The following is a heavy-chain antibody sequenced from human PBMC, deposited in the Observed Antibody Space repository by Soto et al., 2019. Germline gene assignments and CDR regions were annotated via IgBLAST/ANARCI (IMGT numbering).Heavy chain of an antibody. V-gene: IGHV3-33*06. CDR3: SKSIAVALGWLDP. CDR2: IWYDGSNT. Sequence: QVQLVESGGGVVQPGTSLRLSCAASGFIFSSYGMHWVRQAPGKGLEWVAGIWYDGSNTFYSDAVKGRFSISRDNSKNTVDLQMNSLRAEDTAVYYCSKSIAVALGWLDPWGQGILVTVSS. D-gene: IGHD6-19*01. CDR1: GFIFSSYG. J-gene: IGHJ5*02.